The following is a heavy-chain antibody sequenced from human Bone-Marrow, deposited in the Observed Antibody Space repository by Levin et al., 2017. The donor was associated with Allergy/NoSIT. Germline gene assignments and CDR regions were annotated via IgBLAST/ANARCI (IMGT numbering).Heavy chain of an antibody. CDR3: AALLHGTFDY. V-gene: IGHV1-2*02. CDR2: VNPNSGDT. CDR1: GATVTAYY. J-gene: IGHJ4*02. Sequence: WASVKVSCKASGATVTAYYIHWVRQAPGQGLEWMGWVNPNSGDTNYAQKFQGRVTMTRDTSISTVYMELSRLRSDDTAVYYCAALLHGTFDYWGQGTLVTVSS. D-gene: IGHD1-1*01.